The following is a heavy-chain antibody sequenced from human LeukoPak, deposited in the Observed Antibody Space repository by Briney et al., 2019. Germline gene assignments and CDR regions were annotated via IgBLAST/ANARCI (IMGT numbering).Heavy chain of an antibody. CDR2: INHSGST. CDR1: GGSFSGYY. V-gene: IGHV4-34*01. Sequence: PSETLSLTCAVYGGSFSGYYWSWIRQPPGKGLEWIGEINHSGSTNYNPSLKSRVTISVDTSKNQFSLKLSSVTAADTAVYYCARRFRRRGSGYAFDIWGQGTMATVSS. D-gene: IGHD3-22*01. CDR3: ARRFRRRGSGYAFDI. J-gene: IGHJ3*02.